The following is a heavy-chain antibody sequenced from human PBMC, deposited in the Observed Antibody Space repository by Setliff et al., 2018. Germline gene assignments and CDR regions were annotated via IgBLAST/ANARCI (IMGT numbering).Heavy chain of an antibody. D-gene: IGHD1-1*01. CDR3: ATFLPSRPTMRYGMDV. Sequence: ASVKVSCKASGYTLTELSRHWVRQAPGKGLEWMGGFDPEDGETIYAQKFQGRVTMTEDTSTDTAYMELSSLRSEDTAVYYCATFLPSRPTMRYGMDVWGQGTTVTVSS. CDR2: FDPEDGET. J-gene: IGHJ6*02. CDR1: GYTLTELS. V-gene: IGHV1-24*01.